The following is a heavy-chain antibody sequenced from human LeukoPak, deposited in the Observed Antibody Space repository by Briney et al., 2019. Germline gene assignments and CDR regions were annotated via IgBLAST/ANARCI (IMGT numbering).Heavy chain of an antibody. CDR1: GGSISSYY. CDR3: ARAGGSYISYDY. Sequence: PSETLSLTCTVSGGSISSYYWSWIRQPPGKGLEWIGYIYYSGSTNYNPSLKSRVTISVDTSKNQFSLKLSSVTAADTAVYYCARAGGSYISYDYWGQGTLVTVSS. V-gene: IGHV4-59*01. CDR2: IYYSGST. J-gene: IGHJ4*02. D-gene: IGHD1-26*01.